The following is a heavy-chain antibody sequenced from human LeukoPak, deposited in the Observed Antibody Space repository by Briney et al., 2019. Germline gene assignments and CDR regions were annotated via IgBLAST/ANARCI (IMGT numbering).Heavy chain of an antibody. CDR1: GGSISSYY. CDR2: IYTSGST. CDR3: AREEDYHGSGSYCLLDP. D-gene: IGHD3-10*01. V-gene: IGHV4-4*07. J-gene: IGHJ5*02. Sequence: SETLSLTCTVSGGSISSYYWSWIRQPAGKGLEWIGRIYTSGSTNYNPSLKSRVTMSVDTSKNQFSLKLSSVTAADTAVYYCAREEDYHGSGSYCLLDPWGQGTLVTVSS.